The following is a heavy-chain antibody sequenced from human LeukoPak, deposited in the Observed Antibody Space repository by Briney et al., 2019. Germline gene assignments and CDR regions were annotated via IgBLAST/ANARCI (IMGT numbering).Heavy chain of an antibody. Sequence: SETLSLTCIGSGGSISGHYWSWIRQPPGKGLEWIGYIHYSGIIHYSPSLNSRVTLSVDMSKNQFSLDLSSVTAADTAVYYCARHGETPRGSYAEDYWGQGTLVTVSS. CDR3: ARHGETPRGSYAEDY. CDR1: GGSISGHY. J-gene: IGHJ4*02. V-gene: IGHV4-59*08. D-gene: IGHD1-26*01. CDR2: IHYSGII.